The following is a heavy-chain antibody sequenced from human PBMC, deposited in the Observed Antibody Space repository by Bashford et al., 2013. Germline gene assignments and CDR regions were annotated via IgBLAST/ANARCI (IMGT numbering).Heavy chain of an antibody. CDR3: ASSNQGIAVAGAHFDY. CDR1: GYSFSNYG. J-gene: IGHJ4*02. Sequence: SVKVSCKASGYSFSNYGVSWVRQAPGQGLEWMGGIIPIFGTANYAQKFQGRVTITADKSTSTAYMELSSLRSEDTAVYYCASSNQGIAVAGAHFDYWGQGNPGHRLL. V-gene: IGHV1-69*06. CDR2: IIPIFGTA. D-gene: IGHD6-19*01.